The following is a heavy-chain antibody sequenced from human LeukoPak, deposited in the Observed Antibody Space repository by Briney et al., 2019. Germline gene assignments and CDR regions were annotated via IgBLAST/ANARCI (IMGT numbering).Heavy chain of an antibody. CDR3: AREATFGYHYFDY. V-gene: IGHV3-7*01. J-gene: IGHJ4*02. CDR1: GFTFSSNR. D-gene: IGHD3-16*01. CDR2: IYQHGSEE. Sequence: GGSLRLSCAVSGFTFSSNRMSWVRQAPGKGPEWVANIYQHGSEEHYVDSVKGRFTISRDNAKNSLYLQMDSLRAEDTAMYYCAREATFGYHYFDYWGQGTLVTVSS.